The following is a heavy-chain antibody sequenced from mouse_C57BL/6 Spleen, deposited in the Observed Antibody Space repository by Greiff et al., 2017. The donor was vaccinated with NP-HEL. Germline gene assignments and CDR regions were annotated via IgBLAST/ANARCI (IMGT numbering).Heavy chain of an antibody. D-gene: IGHD1-1*02. CDR3: TTFPYGGFAY. V-gene: IGHV14-4*01. Sequence: EVQLQQSGAELVRPGASVKLSCTASGFNIKDDYMHWVKQRPEQGLEWIGWIDPENGDTEYASKFQGKATITEDTSSNTAYLQLSSLTSEDTAVYYCTTFPYGGFAYWGQGTLVTVSA. J-gene: IGHJ3*01. CDR2: IDPENGDT. CDR1: GFNIKDDY.